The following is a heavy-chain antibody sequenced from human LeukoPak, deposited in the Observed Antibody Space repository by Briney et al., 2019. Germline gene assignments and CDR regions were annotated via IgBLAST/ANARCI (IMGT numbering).Heavy chain of an antibody. CDR2: ISSSSSYI. Sequence: GGSLRLSCAGSGFTFSNYWMSWVRQAPGKGLEWVSSISSSSSYIYYADSVKGRFTISRDNARNSLYLQMNSLRAEDTAVYYCARGPSLGSSTSSTDYWGQGTLVTVSS. CDR1: GFTFSNYW. V-gene: IGHV3-21*01. J-gene: IGHJ4*02. CDR3: ARGPSLGSSTSSTDY. D-gene: IGHD2-2*01.